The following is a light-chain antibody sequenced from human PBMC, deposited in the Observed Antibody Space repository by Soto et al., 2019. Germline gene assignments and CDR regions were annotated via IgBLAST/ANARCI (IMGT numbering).Light chain of an antibody. CDR2: SAS. J-gene: IGKJ2*01. CDR1: QSVSSSY. CDR3: QQFVGSSYT. V-gene: IGKV3-20*01. Sequence: ESVLTQSPGTLSLSPGERATLSCRSSQSVSSSYLAWYQQKPGQAPMLLIYSASSRATGIPDRFSGSGSGTDFTLTISRLEPEDFAVYYCQQFVGSSYTFGQGTKLEIK.